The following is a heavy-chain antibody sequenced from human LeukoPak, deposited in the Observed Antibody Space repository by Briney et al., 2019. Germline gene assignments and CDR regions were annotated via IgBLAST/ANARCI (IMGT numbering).Heavy chain of an antibody. CDR3: AKDMTREVRGVLF. CDR1: GFTFSSYA. V-gene: IGHV3-23*01. Sequence: PGGSLRLSCAASGFTFSSYAMSWVRQAPGKGLEWVSAISGSGGSTYYADSVRGRFTISRDNSKNTLYLQMSSLRPEDTAVYYCAKDMTREVRGVLFWGQGTLVTVSS. D-gene: IGHD3-10*01. CDR2: ISGSGGST. J-gene: IGHJ4*02.